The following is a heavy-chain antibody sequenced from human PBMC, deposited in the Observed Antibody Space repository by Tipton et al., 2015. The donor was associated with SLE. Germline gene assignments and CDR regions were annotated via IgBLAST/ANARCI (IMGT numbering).Heavy chain of an antibody. J-gene: IGHJ4*02. CDR2: ISAYNGNT. Sequence: QLVQSGAEVKKPGASVKVSCKTSGYTFTSSGISWVRQAPGQGLEWMGWISAYNGNTNYAQKLQGRVTMTTDTSTSTAYMELRSLRSDDTAVYYCARAEYDFWSGYYPFDYWGQGTLVTVSS. V-gene: IGHV1-18*01. D-gene: IGHD3-3*01. CDR3: ARAEYDFWSGYYPFDY. CDR1: GYTFTSSG.